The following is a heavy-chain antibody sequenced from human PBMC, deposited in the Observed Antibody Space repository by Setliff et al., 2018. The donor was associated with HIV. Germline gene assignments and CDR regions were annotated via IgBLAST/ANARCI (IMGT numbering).Heavy chain of an antibody. J-gene: IGHJ3*02. Sequence: GGSLRLSCAVSGFTLSDYYMDWVRQAPGKGLEWVSYISSSSSYTNYADSVKGRFTISRDNAKNSLYLQMNSLRAEDTAVYYCARDYYDSSGYYLLDAFDIWGQGTMVTVSS. CDR3: ARDYYDSSGYYLLDAFDI. D-gene: IGHD3-22*01. CDR1: GFTLSDYY. CDR2: ISSSSSYT. V-gene: IGHV3-11*05.